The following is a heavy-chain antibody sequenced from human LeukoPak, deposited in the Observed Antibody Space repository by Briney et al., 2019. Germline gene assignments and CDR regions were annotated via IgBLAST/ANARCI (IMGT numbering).Heavy chain of an antibody. D-gene: IGHD2-21*02. CDR1: GGSFSGYY. J-gene: IGHJ6*02. V-gene: IGHV4-34*01. CDR2: INHSGST. CDR3: ARAVGDSYPYYYYYGMDV. Sequence: SETLSLTCAVYGGSFSGYYWSWIRQPPGKGLEWTGEINHSGSTNYNPSLKSRVTISVDTSKNQFSLKLSSVTAADTAVYYCARAVGDSYPYYYYYGMDVWGQGTTVTVSS.